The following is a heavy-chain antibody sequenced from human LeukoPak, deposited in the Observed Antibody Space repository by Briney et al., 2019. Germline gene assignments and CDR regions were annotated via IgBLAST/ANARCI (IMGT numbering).Heavy chain of an antibody. CDR1: GFTLYDYA. J-gene: IGHJ4*02. V-gene: IGHV3-43*02. CDR3: ARDRSFGGTGTYPDY. CDR2: IGGDGVNA. Sequence: PGGSLRLSCAASGFTLYDYAIHWVRQTPGKGLGWVSIIGGDGVNAYYADSVKGRFTISRDNSQNSVYLQMNSLRAEDTALFYCARDRSFGGTGTYPDYWGQGTLVTVSS. D-gene: IGHD3-16*01.